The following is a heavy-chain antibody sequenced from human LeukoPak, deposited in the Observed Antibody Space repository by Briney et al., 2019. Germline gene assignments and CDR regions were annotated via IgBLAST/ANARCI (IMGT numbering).Heavy chain of an antibody. V-gene: IGHV1-18*01. J-gene: IGHJ1*01. Sequence: ASVKVSCKASGYTLTSYGISWVRQAPGQGLEWMGWISAYNGNTNYAQKLQGRVTMTTDTSTSTAYMELRSLRSDDTAVYYCAREGTDFWSGPNQYFQHWGQGTLVTVSS. CDR2: ISAYNGNT. D-gene: IGHD3-3*01. CDR3: AREGTDFWSGPNQYFQH. CDR1: GYTLTSYG.